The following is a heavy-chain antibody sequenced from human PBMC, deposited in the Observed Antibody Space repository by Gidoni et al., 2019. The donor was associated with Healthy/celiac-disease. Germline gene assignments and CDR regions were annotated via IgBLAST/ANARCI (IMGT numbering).Heavy chain of an antibody. Sequence: EVQLVESGGGLVQPGRSLRLSCAASGFTFDDYAMHWVRQAPGKGLEWVSGISWKSGSIGYADSVKGRFTISRDNAKNSLYLQMNSLRAEDTALYYCAKDMGYSSSWYSYFDYWGQGTLVTVSS. CDR3: AKDMGYSSSWYSYFDY. J-gene: IGHJ4*02. D-gene: IGHD6-13*01. CDR2: ISWKSGSI. CDR1: GFTFDDYA. V-gene: IGHV3-9*01.